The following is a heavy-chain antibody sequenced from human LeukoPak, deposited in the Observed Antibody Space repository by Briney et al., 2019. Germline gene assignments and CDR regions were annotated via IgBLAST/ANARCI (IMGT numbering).Heavy chain of an antibody. Sequence: ASVKVSSKASGYTFTDYAINWVRQAPGQGLEWMGWINTNTGNPTYAQGFTGRFVFSLDTSVSTAYLQISSLQTEDTAVYYCARGIWRVVGSQDYWGQGTLVTVSS. J-gene: IGHJ4*02. V-gene: IGHV7-4-1*02. CDR1: GYTFTDYA. CDR3: ARGIWRVVGSQDY. D-gene: IGHD3-22*01. CDR2: INTNTGNP.